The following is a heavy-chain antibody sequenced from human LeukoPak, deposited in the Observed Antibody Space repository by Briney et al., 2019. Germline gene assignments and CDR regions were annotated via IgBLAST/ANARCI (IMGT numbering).Heavy chain of an antibody. CDR2: IYYSGST. CDR1: GGSIITSSYY. J-gene: IGHJ4*02. Sequence: SETLSLTCTVSGGSIITSSYYWGWIRQPPGKGLGWNGSIYYSGSTYYNPSLESRVTISVDTSKNQFSLKLSSVTAADTAVYYCARQEYYYGSGSYHPPYYFDYWGQGTLVTVSS. D-gene: IGHD3-10*01. CDR3: ARQEYYYGSGSYHPPYYFDY. V-gene: IGHV4-39*01.